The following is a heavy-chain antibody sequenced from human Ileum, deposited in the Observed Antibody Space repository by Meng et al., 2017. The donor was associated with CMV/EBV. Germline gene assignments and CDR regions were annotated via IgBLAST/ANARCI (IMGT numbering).Heavy chain of an antibody. CDR3: ARWVSGSPGFDF. Sequence: QELLPESGPGLLKPSETLSLTALVSSDSNNNKHWNWVRQPAGQGWEWIGRNHSSGDTYSNPSLKSRVTISIDTSNNQFFLNWNSTTAADTAMYYCARWVSGSPGFDFWGHGTLVTASS. V-gene: IGHV4-4*07. J-gene: IGHJ4*01. CDR1: SDSNNNKH. CDR2: NHSSGDT. D-gene: IGHD5/OR15-5a*01.